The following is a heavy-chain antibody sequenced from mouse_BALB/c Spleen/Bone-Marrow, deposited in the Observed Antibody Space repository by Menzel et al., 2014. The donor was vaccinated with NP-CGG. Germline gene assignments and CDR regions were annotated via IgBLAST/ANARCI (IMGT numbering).Heavy chain of an antibody. CDR2: INPRIGYT. CDR1: GYIFTSYT. V-gene: IGHV1-4*02. Sequence: VQLQQSAAELARPGASVKLSCKASGYIFTSYTIQWIKQRPGQGLEWIGYINPRIGYTDYNQKFKDKTTLTADKSSTTTYMQLNGLTSEDSAVYYCAREGTYYAYFDYWGQGTTLTVSS. J-gene: IGHJ2*01. CDR3: AREGTYYAYFDY. D-gene: IGHD1-1*01.